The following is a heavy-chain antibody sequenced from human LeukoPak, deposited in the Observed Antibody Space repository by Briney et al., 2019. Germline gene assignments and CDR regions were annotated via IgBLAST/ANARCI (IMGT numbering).Heavy chain of an antibody. CDR3: SREWGRIAVAGGPGY. CDR1: GFTFSNYG. J-gene: IGHJ1*01. V-gene: IGHV3-30*02. CDR2: IRYDGRTK. D-gene: IGHD6-19*01. Sequence: GGSLRLSCAASGFTFSNYGMHWVRQAPGKGLEWVALIRYDGRTKFHADSVKGRFTISRDNSKNTLFLQMDSLRDEDTAVYYCSREWGRIAVAGGPGYWGQGTRVTVSS.